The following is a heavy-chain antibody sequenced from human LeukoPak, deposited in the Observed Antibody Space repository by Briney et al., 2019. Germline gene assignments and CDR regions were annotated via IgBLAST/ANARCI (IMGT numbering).Heavy chain of an antibody. Sequence: GGSLRLSCAASGFTFSNYPMSWVRQAPGKGLEWVSYIDGHSGIIYYADSVQGRFTISRDNAKDSVFLQMNGLRVDDTAVYYCARTYDFGRGPPGDAFDNWGQGTLVTVPS. D-gene: IGHD3-3*01. CDR2: IDGHSGII. J-gene: IGHJ3*02. CDR1: GFTFSNYP. V-gene: IGHV3-48*01. CDR3: ARTYDFGRGPPGDAFDN.